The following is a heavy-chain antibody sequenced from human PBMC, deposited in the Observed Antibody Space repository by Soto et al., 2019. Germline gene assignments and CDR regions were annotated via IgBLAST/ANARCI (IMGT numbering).Heavy chain of an antibody. Sequence: ASVKVSCKASGYTFTGYYMHWVRQAPGQGLEWMGWINPNSGGTNYAQKFQGWVTMTRDTSISTAYMELSRLRSDDTAVYYCARGEQQLKDYYYYGMDVWGQGTTVTAP. CDR1: GYTFTGYY. CDR2: INPNSGGT. J-gene: IGHJ6*02. CDR3: ARGEQQLKDYYYYGMDV. V-gene: IGHV1-2*04. D-gene: IGHD6-13*01.